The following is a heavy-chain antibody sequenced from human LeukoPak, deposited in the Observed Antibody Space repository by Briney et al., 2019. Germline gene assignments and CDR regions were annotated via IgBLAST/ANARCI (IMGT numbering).Heavy chain of an antibody. D-gene: IGHD1-1*01. J-gene: IGHJ4*02. Sequence: GGSLRLSCAASGFTFSSCGMHWVRQAPGKGLEWVAVISYDGSNKYYADSVKGRFTISRDNSKNTLYLQMNSLRAEDTAVYYCAKDPLEDYWGQGTLVTVSS. V-gene: IGHV3-30*18. CDR3: AKDPLEDY. CDR1: GFTFSSCG. CDR2: ISYDGSNK.